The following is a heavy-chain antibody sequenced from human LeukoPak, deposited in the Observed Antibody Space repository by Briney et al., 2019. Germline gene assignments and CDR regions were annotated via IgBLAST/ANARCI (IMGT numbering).Heavy chain of an antibody. CDR2: INHSGST. Sequence: SETLSLTCAVYGGSFSGYYWSWIRQPPGKGLEWIGEINHSGSTNYNPSLKSRVTISVDTSKNQFSLKLSSVTAADTAVYYCGRILTGYLDYWGQGTLVTVSS. CDR1: GGSFSGYY. D-gene: IGHD3-9*01. V-gene: IGHV4-34*01. CDR3: GRILTGYLDY. J-gene: IGHJ4*02.